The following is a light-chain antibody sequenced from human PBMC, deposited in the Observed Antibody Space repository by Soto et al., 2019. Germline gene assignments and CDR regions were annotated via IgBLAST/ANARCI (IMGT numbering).Light chain of an antibody. J-gene: IGLJ2*01. CDR2: DDS. V-gene: IGLV2-11*01. CDR1: SSDVGAYNY. Sequence: QSALTQPRSVSGSPGQSVTISCTGTSSDVGAYNYVSWYQQHPGKVPKILIFDDSSRHSGVPHRFSGSKSGNTAYLTISGLQAEDEDDYYCCSNAGSYSWVFGGGTKVTVL. CDR3: CSNAGSYSWV.